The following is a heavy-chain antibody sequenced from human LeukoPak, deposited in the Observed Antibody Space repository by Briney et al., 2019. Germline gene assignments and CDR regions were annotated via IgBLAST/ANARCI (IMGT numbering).Heavy chain of an antibody. D-gene: IGHD3-22*01. CDR2: MNPNSGNT. V-gene: IGHV1-8*01. J-gene: IGHJ6*02. CDR1: GYTFTSYD. Sequence: ASVKVSYKASGYTFTSYDINWVRQATGQGLEWMGWMNPNSGNTGYAQKFQGRVTMTRNTSISTAYMELSSLRSEDTAVYYCARTYYYDSSGYPYGMDVWGQGTTVTVSS. CDR3: ARTYYYDSSGYPYGMDV.